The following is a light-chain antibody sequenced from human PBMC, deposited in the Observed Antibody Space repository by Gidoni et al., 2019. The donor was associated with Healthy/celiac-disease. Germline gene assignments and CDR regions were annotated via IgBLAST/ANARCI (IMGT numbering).Light chain of an antibody. CDR2: DAS. CDR3: PPYDNLLT. J-gene: IGKJ4*01. Sequence: DMQRTQSPASLSASVVDRVTITCQASQDISNYLTWYHQKPGKAPKLLIYDASNLETGVPSRFSGSGSGTDFTFTIISLHPEDIATYYCPPYDNLLTFGSGTKVELK. CDR1: QDISNY. V-gene: IGKV1-33*01.